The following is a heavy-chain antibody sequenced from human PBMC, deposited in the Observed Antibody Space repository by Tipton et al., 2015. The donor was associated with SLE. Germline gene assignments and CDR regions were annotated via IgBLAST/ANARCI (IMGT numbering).Heavy chain of an antibody. D-gene: IGHD3-16*01. Sequence: TLSLTCTVSGGSIPGFSWNWFRQPPGRELEWSGYIYHSGSTNYKPPLKSRVTMSVDTSKNQFSLKLSAVTPADTAVYHCARDLGAGWGGHWYFDLWGRGTLLTVST. J-gene: IGHJ2*01. CDR1: GGSIPGFS. V-gene: IGHV4-59*01. CDR3: ARDLGAGWGGHWYFDL. CDR2: IYHSGST.